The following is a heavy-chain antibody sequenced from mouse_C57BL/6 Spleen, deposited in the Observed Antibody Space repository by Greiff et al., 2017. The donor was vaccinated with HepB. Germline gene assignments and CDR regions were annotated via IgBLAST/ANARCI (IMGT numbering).Heavy chain of an antibody. CDR2: ISYDGSN. V-gene: IGHV3-6*01. Sequence: EVQLVESGPGLVKPSQSLSLTCSVTGYSITSGYYWNWIRQFPGNKLEWMGYISYDGSNNYNPSLKNRISITRDTSKNQFFLKLNSVTTEDTATYYCARGEYYGSSYYAMEYWGKGTSVTVSS. CDR3: ARGEYYGSSYYAMEY. D-gene: IGHD1-1*01. CDR1: GYSITSGYY. J-gene: IGHJ4*01.